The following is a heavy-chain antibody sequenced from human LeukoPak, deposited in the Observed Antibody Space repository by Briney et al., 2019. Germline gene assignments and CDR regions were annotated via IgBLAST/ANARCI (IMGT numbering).Heavy chain of an antibody. CDR3: AGLGIYSSSC. J-gene: IGHJ4*02. D-gene: IGHD6-13*01. CDR2: IDPSDSYT. CDR1: GYSFTTYW. V-gene: IGHV5-10-1*01. Sequence: GESLRISFKGSGYSFTTYWISWGRQMPGKGLEWMGRIDPSDSYTKYSPSFQGHVTISADKSISTAYLQWSSLKASDTAMYYCAGLGIYSSSCWGQGTLVSVSS.